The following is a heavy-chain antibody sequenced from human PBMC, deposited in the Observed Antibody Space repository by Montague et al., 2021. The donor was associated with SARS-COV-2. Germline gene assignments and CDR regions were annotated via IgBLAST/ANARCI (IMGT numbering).Heavy chain of an antibody. V-gene: IGHV4-59*02. CDR3: ARDRPPYYYDNSGHFLHGWFDP. CDR1: GGSVSSYY. Sequence: SNTLSLTCSVSGGSVSSYYLNWIRQTPGKGLEWIGNIYYSGSTNYNPSLKSRVTISVDTSKNQFSLKLSSVTAADTAVYYCARDRPPYYYDNSGHFLHGWFDPWGQGTLVTVSS. J-gene: IGHJ5*02. D-gene: IGHD3-22*01. CDR2: IYYSGST.